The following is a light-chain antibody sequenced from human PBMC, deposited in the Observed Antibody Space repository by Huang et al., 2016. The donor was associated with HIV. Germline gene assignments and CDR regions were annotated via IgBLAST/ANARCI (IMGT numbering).Light chain of an antibody. CDR3: QQYFSTPLT. CDR1: QSLLYSSNNNKY. J-gene: IGKJ4*01. Sequence: IVVTQSPDSLAVSLGERAAINCKSSQSLLYSSNNNKYLAWYQQKPGQSPALLIYWASTREPGVPDRFNGSGSGTDFTLTINSLQTEDVALYYCQQYFSTPLTFGGGTKVDIK. V-gene: IGKV4-1*01. CDR2: WAS.